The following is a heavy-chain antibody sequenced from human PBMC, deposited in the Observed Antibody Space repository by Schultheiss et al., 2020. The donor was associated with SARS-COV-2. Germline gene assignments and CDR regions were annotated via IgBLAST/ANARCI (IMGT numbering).Heavy chain of an antibody. D-gene: IGHD3-16*01. V-gene: IGHV3-23*01. J-gene: IGHJ6*03. Sequence: GGSLRLSCAASGFTFSSYAMSWVRQAPGRGLEWVSLISGSGGSTYYADSVKGRFTISRDNSKNTLYLQMNSLRAEDTAVYYCAKGRGYDYYYMDVWGKGTTVTVSS. CDR2: ISGSGGST. CDR1: GFTFSSYA. CDR3: AKGRGYDYYYMDV.